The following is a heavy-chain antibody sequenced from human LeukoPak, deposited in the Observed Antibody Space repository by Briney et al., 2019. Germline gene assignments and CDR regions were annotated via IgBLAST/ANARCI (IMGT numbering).Heavy chain of an antibody. V-gene: IGHV1-18*01. CDR1: GYTFTSYG. D-gene: IGHD1-26*01. J-gene: IGHJ4*02. Sequence: ASVKVSCKASGYTFTSYGISGVRQAPAQGLEWMGWISAYNGNTNYAQKLQGRVTMTTDTSTSTAYMELRSLRSDDTAVYYCARARWEIRHFDYWGQGTLVTVSS. CDR3: ARARWEIRHFDY. CDR2: ISAYNGNT.